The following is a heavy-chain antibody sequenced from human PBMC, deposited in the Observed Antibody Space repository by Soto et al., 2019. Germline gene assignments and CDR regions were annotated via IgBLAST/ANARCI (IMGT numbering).Heavy chain of an antibody. D-gene: IGHD2-15*01. Sequence: EVQLVESGGGLVQPGGSLKLSCAASGFTFSDSAMHWVRQASGKGLEWVGRIRSKPNTGATAYAASVKGRFTISRDDSKNTAYLQMNSLKTEDTAVYYCTRHVDCSGGSCYSGYYYYMDVWGKGTTVTVSS. CDR3: TRHVDCSGGSCYSGYYYYMDV. J-gene: IGHJ6*03. V-gene: IGHV3-73*01. CDR2: IRSKPNTGAT. CDR1: GFTFSDSA.